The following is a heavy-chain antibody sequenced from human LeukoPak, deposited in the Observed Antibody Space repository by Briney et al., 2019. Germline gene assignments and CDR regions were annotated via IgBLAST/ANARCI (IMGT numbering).Heavy chain of an antibody. CDR3: ARVRSSGYHDY. V-gene: IGHV3-48*01. CDR1: GFTLTIYS. D-gene: IGHD3-22*01. Sequence: GGSLRLSCAASGFTLTIYSMNWVRQAPGKGLEWVSFMSTSNSVTYYADSVEGRFTISSDSAENSLYLQMNSLRAEDTAVYYCARVRSSGYHDYWGQGTLVTVSS. CDR2: MSTSNSVT. J-gene: IGHJ4*02.